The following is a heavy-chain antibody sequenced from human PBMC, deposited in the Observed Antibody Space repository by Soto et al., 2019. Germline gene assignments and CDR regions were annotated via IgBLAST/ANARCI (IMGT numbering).Heavy chain of an antibody. CDR3: ARFDYYGSGRLIFFDY. CDR2: ISYSGNT. Sequence: SETLSLTCTVSGGSISSTNSYWGWIRQPPGKGLEWIASISYSGNTYYTPSLKSRVTISADTSKNQFSLKLSSVTAADTAVYYCARFDYYGSGRLIFFDYWGQGTLVTVSS. D-gene: IGHD3-10*01. J-gene: IGHJ4*02. CDR1: GGSISSTNSY. V-gene: IGHV4-39*07.